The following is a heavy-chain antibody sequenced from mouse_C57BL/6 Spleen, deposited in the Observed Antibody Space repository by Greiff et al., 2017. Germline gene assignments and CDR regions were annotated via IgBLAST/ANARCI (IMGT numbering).Heavy chain of an antibody. CDR3: TYGYDDGGFAD. CDR2: IHPNSGST. D-gene: IGHD2-2*01. J-gene: IGHJ3*01. V-gene: IGHV1-64*01. Sequence: QVQLQQPGAELVKPGASVKLSCKASGYTFTSYWMHWVKQRPGQGLEWIGMIHPNSGSTNYNEKFKSKATLTVDKSSSTAYMQLSSLTSEDSAVYYCTYGYDDGGFADWGQGTLVTVSA. CDR1: GYTFTSYW.